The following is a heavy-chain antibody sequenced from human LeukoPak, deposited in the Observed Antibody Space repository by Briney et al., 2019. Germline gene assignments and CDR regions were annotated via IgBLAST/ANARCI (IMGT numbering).Heavy chain of an antibody. V-gene: IGHV3-23*01. CDR3: AKGRSKSGFDY. CDR2: ISVSGGGT. J-gene: IGHJ4*02. Sequence: GGSLRLSCAASGFTFSSYAMSWVRQAPGKGLEWVSTISVSGGGTYYADSVKGRFTISRDNSKHTLYLQMNSLRAEDTAVYYCAKGRSKSGFDYWGQGTLVTVSS. D-gene: IGHD3-3*01. CDR1: GFTFSSYA.